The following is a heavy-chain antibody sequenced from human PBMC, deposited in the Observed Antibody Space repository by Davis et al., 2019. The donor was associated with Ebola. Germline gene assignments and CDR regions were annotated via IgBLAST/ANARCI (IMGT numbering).Heavy chain of an antibody. V-gene: IGHV4-39*01. CDR2: INHSGST. Sequence: MPSETLSLTCTVSGGSISSSSHYWSWIRQPPGKGLEWIGEINHSGSTHYNPSLKSRVTISVDTSKNQFSLKLSSVTAADTAVYYCARRPAEDYVWGSYRWGFDYWGQGTLVTVSS. CDR3: ARRPAEDYVWGSYRWGFDY. D-gene: IGHD3-16*02. J-gene: IGHJ4*02. CDR1: GGSISSSSHY.